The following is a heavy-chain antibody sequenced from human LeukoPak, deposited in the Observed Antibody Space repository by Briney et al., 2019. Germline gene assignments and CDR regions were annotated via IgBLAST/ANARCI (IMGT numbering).Heavy chain of an antibody. CDR2: IGGSGGSI. CDR3: ANLGAATYYYGSGSYRAFDI. D-gene: IGHD3-10*01. CDR1: GFTFSSYA. V-gene: IGHV3-23*01. Sequence: TGGSLRLSCAASGFTFSSYAMSWVRQAPGKGLEWVSSIGGSGGSIYYADSVKGRFTISRDNSKNTLYLQMNSLRAEDTAVYYCANLGAATYYYGSGSYRAFDIWGQGTMVTSLQ. J-gene: IGHJ3*02.